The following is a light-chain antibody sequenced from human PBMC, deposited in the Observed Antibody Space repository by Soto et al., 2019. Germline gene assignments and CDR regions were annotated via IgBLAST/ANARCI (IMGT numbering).Light chain of an antibody. Sequence: DIQMTQSPSTLSVSVGDRVTITCGASQTISSWLAWYQQKPGKAPKLLIYKASTLKSGVPSRLSGSGSGTELTLTISSMQTDDFATYYCQHYNSSSGAFGQGTQVDIK. V-gene: IGKV1-5*03. CDR2: KAS. CDR3: QHYNSSSGA. CDR1: QTISSW. J-gene: IGKJ1*01.